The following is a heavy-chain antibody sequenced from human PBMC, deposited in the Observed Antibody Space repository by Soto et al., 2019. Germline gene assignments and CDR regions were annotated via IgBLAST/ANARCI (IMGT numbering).Heavy chain of an antibody. CDR2: IYYSGST. Sequence: SETLSLTCTVSGGSISSYYWSWIRQPPGKGLEWIGYIYYSGSTNYNPSLKSRVTISVDTSKSQFSLKLSSVTAADTAVYYCARGSHWNYYYYYGMDVWGQGTTVTVSS. J-gene: IGHJ6*02. CDR3: ARGSHWNYYYYYGMDV. V-gene: IGHV4-59*01. CDR1: GGSISSYY. D-gene: IGHD1-1*01.